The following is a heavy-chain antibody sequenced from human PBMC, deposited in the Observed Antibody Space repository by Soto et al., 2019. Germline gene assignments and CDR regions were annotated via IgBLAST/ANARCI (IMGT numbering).Heavy chain of an antibody. J-gene: IGHJ6*02. CDR3: ARDIGLLHSGGNYYSATHV. CDR2: IIPIFPTP. CDR1: GGTFGNSA. V-gene: IGHV1-69*12. Sequence: QVQLVQSGAEVKKPGSSVTVSCKASGGTFGNSAISWVRQAPGQGLEWMGGIIPIFPTPDYAQKFQGRVTITAHEATRTASMELSSPTSEHTPVYYCARDIGLLHSGGNYYSATHVWGQGTTVTVSS. D-gene: IGHD2-15*01.